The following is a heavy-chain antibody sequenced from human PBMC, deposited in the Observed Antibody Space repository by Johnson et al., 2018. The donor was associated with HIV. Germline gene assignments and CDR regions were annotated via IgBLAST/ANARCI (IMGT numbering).Heavy chain of an antibody. Sequence: QVQLVESGGDLVQPEGSLRLSCVASGFVFSDSHMSWIRQAPGRGLEWISYISSGASSIYYADSVRGRFTISRDNAKKSLFLQLNSLRAEDTAVYYCARDGSNFGAFDIWGRDNGHRLL. CDR2: ISSGASSI. CDR3: ARDGSNFGAFDI. V-gene: IGHV3-11*04. CDR1: GFVFSDSH. D-gene: IGHD1-1*01. J-gene: IGHJ3*02.